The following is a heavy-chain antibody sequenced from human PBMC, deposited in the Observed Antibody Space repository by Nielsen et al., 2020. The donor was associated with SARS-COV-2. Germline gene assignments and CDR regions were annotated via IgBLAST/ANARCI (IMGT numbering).Heavy chain of an antibody. J-gene: IGHJ6*02. CDR3: AESVYYYGSGSFLMDV. V-gene: IGHV1-18*01. CDR2: ISPYNGNT. Sequence: ASVNVSCKASGYTFTSYGISWVRQAPGQALEWMGCISPYNGNTNYAQKLQGRVTMTTDTSTSTAYMELRSLRSDDTAVYYCAESVYYYGSGSFLMDVWGQGTTVTVSS. CDR1: GYTFTSYG. D-gene: IGHD3-10*01.